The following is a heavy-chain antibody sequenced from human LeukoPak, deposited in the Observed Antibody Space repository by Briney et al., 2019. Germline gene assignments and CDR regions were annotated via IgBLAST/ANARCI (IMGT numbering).Heavy chain of an antibody. CDR1: GGSISSYY. Sequence: PSETLSLTCTVSGGSISSYYWSWIRPPPGKGLEWIGYIYYSGSTNYNPSLKSRVTISVDTSKNQFSLKLSSVTAADTAVYYCAGLGSGYYIPKWYFQHWGQGTLVSVSS. J-gene: IGHJ1*01. CDR2: IYYSGST. D-gene: IGHD3-22*01. CDR3: AGLGSGYYIPKWYFQH. V-gene: IGHV4-59*01.